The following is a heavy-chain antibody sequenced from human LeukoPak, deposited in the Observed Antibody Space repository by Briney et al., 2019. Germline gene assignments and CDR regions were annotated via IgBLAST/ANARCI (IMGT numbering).Heavy chain of an antibody. CDR1: GGSISSGSYY. CDR2: IYTSGST. J-gene: IGHJ4*02. Sequence: SQTLSLTCTVSGGSISSGSYYWSWLRPPAGKGLEWIGRIYTSGSTNYNPSLKSRVTISVDTSKNQFSLKLSSVTAADTAVYYCARSHWGYCSSTSCYNYYFGYWGQGTLVTVS. D-gene: IGHD2-2*01. V-gene: IGHV4-61*02. CDR3: ARSHWGYCSSTSCYNYYFGY.